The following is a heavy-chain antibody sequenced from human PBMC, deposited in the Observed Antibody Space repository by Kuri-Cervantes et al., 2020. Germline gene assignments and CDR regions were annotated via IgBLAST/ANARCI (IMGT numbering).Heavy chain of an antibody. Sequence: GESLKISCAASGFTFSGYGMHWVRQAPGKGLEWVAVISYDGSNKYYADSVKGRFTISRDNSKNTLYLQMNSLRAEDTAVYYCANHDGSSWGNWFDPCGQGTLVTVSS. V-gene: IGHV3-30*18. CDR3: ANHDGSSWGNWFDP. D-gene: IGHD6-6*01. J-gene: IGHJ5*02. CDR1: GFTFSGYG. CDR2: ISYDGSNK.